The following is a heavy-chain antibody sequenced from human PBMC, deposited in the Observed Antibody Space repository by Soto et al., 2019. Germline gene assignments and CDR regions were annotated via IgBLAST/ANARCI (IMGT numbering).Heavy chain of an antibody. CDR1: GGTFSSYA. D-gene: IGHD3-10*01. V-gene: IGHV1-69*06. J-gene: IGHJ6*02. Sequence: GASVKVSCKASGGTFSSYAISWVRQAPGQGLEWMGGIIPIFGTANYAQKFQGRVTITADKSTSTAYMELSSLRSEDTAVCYCAGNSLPQLLWFGEFSRSHYYYYGMDVWGQGTTVTVSS. CDR2: IIPIFGTA. CDR3: AGNSLPQLLWFGEFSRSHYYYYGMDV.